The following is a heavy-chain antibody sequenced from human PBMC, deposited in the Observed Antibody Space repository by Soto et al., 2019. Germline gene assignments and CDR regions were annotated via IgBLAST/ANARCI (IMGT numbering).Heavy chain of an antibody. CDR1: GYTFTSYD. J-gene: IGHJ3*02. CDR2: MNPNSGNT. D-gene: IGHD3-3*01. Sequence: QVQLVQSGAEVKKPGASVTVSCKASGYTFTSYDINWVRQATGQGLAWMGWMNPNSGNTGYAQKFQGRVTMTRNTSISTAYMELSSLRSEDTAVYYCASTDFWSGRDAFDIWGQGTMVTVSS. V-gene: IGHV1-8*01. CDR3: ASTDFWSGRDAFDI.